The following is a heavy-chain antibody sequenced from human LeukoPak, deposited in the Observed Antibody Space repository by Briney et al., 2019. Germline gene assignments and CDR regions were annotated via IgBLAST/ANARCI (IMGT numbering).Heavy chain of an antibody. D-gene: IGHD3-16*01. CDR3: ARSLGETTFDY. Sequence: GGSLRLSCEGSAFIFSGHWMNWVRQAPGKGLEWVAVIWYDGSKKYYVDSVKGRFTISRDNSKNTVHLEMNSLRVEDTAVYYCARSLGETTFDYWGQGTLVTVSS. J-gene: IGHJ4*02. CDR1: AFIFSGHW. V-gene: IGHV3-33*08. CDR2: IWYDGSKK.